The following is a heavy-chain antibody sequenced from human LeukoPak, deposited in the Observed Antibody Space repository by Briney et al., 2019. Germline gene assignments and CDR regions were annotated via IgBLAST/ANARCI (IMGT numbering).Heavy chain of an antibody. Sequence: SETLSLTCTVSGGSISSGDYYWSWIRQPPGKGLEWIGYIYYSGSTYYNPSLKSRVTISVDTSKNQFSLKLSSVTAADTAVYYCARDRGYVDTAMVNWGQGTLVTVSS. V-gene: IGHV4-30-4*01. CDR2: IYYSGST. D-gene: IGHD5-18*01. CDR1: GGSISSGDYY. CDR3: ARDRGYVDTAMVN. J-gene: IGHJ4*02.